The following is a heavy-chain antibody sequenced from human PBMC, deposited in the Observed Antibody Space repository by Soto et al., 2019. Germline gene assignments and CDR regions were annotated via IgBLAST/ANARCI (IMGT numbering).Heavy chain of an antibody. CDR3: ARGGGSAQLWFGELLPFDY. CDR2: ISSSSSHT. D-gene: IGHD3-10*01. J-gene: IGHJ4*02. CDR1: GFTFSDYY. Sequence: QVQLVESVGGLVKPGGSLRLSCAASGFTFSDYYMSWTGQAPGKGLEWVSHISSSSSHTNYADSVKGRFTISRDNAKNSLYLQMNNLRAEDTAVYYCARGGGSAQLWFGELLPFDYWGQGTLVTVSS. V-gene: IGHV3-11*05.